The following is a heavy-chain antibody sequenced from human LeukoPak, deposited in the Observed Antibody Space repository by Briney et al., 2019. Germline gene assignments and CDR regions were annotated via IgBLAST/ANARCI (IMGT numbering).Heavy chain of an antibody. D-gene: IGHD4-23*01. CDR3: ARLNGANSAGRRRSFDP. V-gene: IGHV5-51*01. CDR1: GYSFTSYW. Sequence: GGSLKISCKGCGYSFTSYWIGWVRQMPGKGLEWMGIIYPGDSDTTYTPSFQAKLTISADKSISTPYLQWTRLKASDTAMYYCARLNGANSAGRRRSFDPSGPGTLVTASS. CDR2: IYPGDSDT. J-gene: IGHJ5*02.